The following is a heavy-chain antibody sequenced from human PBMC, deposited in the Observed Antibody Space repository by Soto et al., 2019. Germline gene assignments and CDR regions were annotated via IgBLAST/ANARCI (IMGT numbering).Heavy chain of an antibody. CDR3: VRMGFSGGGYLSYYYYGMDI. CDR2: IIPILGIA. CDR1: GGTFSSYT. Sequence: GASVKVSCKASGGTFSSYTISWVRQAPGQGLEWMGRIIPILGIANYAQKFQGRVTITADKSISTAYLQWSSLKASDTAMYYCVRMGFSGGGYLSYYYYGMDIWGQGTTVTVSS. J-gene: IGHJ6*02. D-gene: IGHD5-12*01. V-gene: IGHV1-69*02.